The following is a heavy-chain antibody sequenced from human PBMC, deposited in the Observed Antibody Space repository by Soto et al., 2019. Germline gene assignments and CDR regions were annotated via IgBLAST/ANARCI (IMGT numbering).Heavy chain of an antibody. Sequence: QVQLQESSQGLVKPSQTLSLTCTVSGGSISSGGYYWSWIRQHPGKGLEWIGYIYYSGSTYYNPSLKSRVTISVDTSKNQFSLKLSSVTAADTAVYYCARGELRFWFDPWGQGTLVTVSS. J-gene: IGHJ5*02. CDR3: ARGELRFWFDP. CDR2: IYYSGST. CDR1: GGSISSGGYY. V-gene: IGHV4-31*03. D-gene: IGHD1-26*01.